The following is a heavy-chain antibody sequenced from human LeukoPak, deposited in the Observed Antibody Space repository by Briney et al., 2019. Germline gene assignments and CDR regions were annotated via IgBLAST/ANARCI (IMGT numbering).Heavy chain of an antibody. CDR3: ARTPTAGLPYYFDY. CDR2: ISAFSSTI. D-gene: IGHD2-15*01. V-gene: IGHV3-48*01. CDR1: KFTFINFS. J-gene: IGHJ4*02. Sequence: GGSLRLSCAASKFTFINFSTNWVRQAPGKRPEWVSFISAFSSTIYYADSVKGRFTISRDDGKNSLFLQMNSLRAEDTAIYYCARTPTAGLPYYFDYWGQGALVTVSS.